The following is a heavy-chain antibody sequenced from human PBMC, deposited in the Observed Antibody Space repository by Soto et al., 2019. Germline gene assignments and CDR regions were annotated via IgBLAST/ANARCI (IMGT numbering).Heavy chain of an antibody. Sequence: ASVKVSCKASGGTFSSYRFNWVRQARGQGLEWLGGIVPIYRTADYAQKFQGRVTITADESTRTVYMELSSLKSQDTALYYCARDSGAKLSSSWGQGTLVTVYS. J-gene: IGHJ4*02. CDR1: GGTFSSYR. CDR2: IVPIYRTA. D-gene: IGHD6-13*01. CDR3: ARDSGAKLSSS. V-gene: IGHV1-69*13.